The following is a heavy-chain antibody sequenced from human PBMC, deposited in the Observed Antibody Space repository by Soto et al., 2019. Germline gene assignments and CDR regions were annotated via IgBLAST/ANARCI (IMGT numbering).Heavy chain of an antibody. CDR2: IIPIFGTA. CDR1: GGTFSSYA. D-gene: IGHD2-2*03. CDR3: ARASLGYCSSNSCYEGSRKKNWLDP. V-gene: IGHV1-69*13. Sequence: SVKVSCKASGGTFSSYAISWVRQAPGQGLEWMGGIIPIFGTANYAQKFQGRVTITADESTSTAYMELSSLRSEDTAVYYCARASLGYCSSNSCYEGSRKKNWLDPWGQGTLVTVYS. J-gene: IGHJ5*02.